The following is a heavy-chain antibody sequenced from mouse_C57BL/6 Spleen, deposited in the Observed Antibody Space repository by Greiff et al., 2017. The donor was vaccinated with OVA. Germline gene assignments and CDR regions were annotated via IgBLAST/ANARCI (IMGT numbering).Heavy chain of an antibody. J-gene: IGHJ3*01. CDR1: GFTFSSYA. CDR2: ISDGGSYT. Sequence: EVKLVESGGGLVKPGGSLKLSCAASGFTFSSYAMSWVRQTPEQRLEWVATISDGGSYTYYPDNVKGRFTISRDNAKNNLYLQMSHLKSEDTAMYYCARDDFAYWGQGTLVTVSA. V-gene: IGHV5-4*01. CDR3: ARDDFAY.